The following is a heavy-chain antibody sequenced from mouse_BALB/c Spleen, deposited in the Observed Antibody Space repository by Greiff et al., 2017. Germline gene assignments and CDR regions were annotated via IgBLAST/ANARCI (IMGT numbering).Heavy chain of an antibody. V-gene: IGHV3-8*02. D-gene: IGHD1-1*01. CDR2: ISYSGST. CDR3: ARGTDYYGSSSYWYFDV. CDR1: GDSITSGY. J-gene: IGHJ1*01. Sequence: EVQLVESGPSLVKPSQTLSLTCSVTGDSITSGYWNWIRKFPGNKLEYMGYISYSGSTYYNPSLKSRISITRDTSKNQYYLQLNSVTTEDTATYYCARGTDYYGSSSYWYFDVWGAGTTVTVSS.